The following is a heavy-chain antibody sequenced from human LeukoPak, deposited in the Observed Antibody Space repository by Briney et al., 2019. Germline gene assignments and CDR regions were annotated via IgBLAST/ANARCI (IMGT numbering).Heavy chain of an antibody. CDR1: GVSISSYY. V-gene: IGHV4-59*01. Sequence: PSETLSLTCTVSGVSISSYYWSWIRQPPGKGLEWIGYIYYSGSTNYNPSLKSRVTISVDTSKNQFSLKLSSVTTADTAVYYCARDHSNHYYYGMDVWGQGTTVTVSS. J-gene: IGHJ6*02. CDR3: ARDHSNHYYYGMDV. CDR2: IYYSGST. D-gene: IGHD4-11*01.